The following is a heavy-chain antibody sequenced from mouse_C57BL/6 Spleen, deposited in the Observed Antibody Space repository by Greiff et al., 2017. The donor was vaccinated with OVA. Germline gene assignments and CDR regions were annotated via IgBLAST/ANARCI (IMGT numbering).Heavy chain of an antibody. CDR2: IDPSDSET. CDR3: ARSGVWLRAMDY. D-gene: IGHD2-2*01. J-gene: IGHJ4*01. Sequence: QVQLQQPGAELVRPGSSVKLSCKASGYTFTSYWMHWVKQRPIQGLEWIGNIDPSDSETHYNQKFKDKATLTVDKSSSTAYMQLSSLTSEDSAVYYRARSGVWLRAMDYWGQGTSVTVSS. V-gene: IGHV1-52*01. CDR1: GYTFTSYW.